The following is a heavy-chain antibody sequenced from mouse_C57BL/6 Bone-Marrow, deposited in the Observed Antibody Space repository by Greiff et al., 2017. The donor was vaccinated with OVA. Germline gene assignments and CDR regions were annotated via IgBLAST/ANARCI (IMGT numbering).Heavy chain of an antibody. CDR3: ARGRGYDYGGDY. Sequence: EVQGVESGGGLVQPGGSLSLSCAASGFTFTDYYMSWVRQPPGKALEWLGFIRNNANGYTTEYSASVKGRFTISRDNYQSIRDLQMNALRAEDRATYDCARGRGYDYGGDYGGQGTTLTVSS. V-gene: IGHV7-3*01. CDR2: IRNNANGYTT. J-gene: IGHJ2*01. D-gene: IGHD2-4*01. CDR1: GFTFTDYY.